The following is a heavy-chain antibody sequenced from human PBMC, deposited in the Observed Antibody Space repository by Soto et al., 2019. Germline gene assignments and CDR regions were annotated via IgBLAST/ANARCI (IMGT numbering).Heavy chain of an antibody. J-gene: IGHJ4*02. CDR1: GGSISSSNW. D-gene: IGHD3-9*01. Sequence: PSETMSLTCAVSGGSISSSNWWSWVRQPPGKGLEWIGEIYHSGSTNYNPSLKSRVTISVDKSKNQFSLKLSSVTAADTAVYYCARGLRGMTWIFWYYFDYWGQGTLVTVSS. CDR2: IYHSGST. CDR3: ARGLRGMTWIFWYYFDY. V-gene: IGHV4-4*02.